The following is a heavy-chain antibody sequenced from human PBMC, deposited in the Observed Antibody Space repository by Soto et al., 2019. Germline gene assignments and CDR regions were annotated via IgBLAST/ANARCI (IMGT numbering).Heavy chain of an antibody. CDR3: ARDDVLCDGGRCYGVPLDV. Sequence: GGSLRLSCAASGFTVSSKYMSWVRRAPGKGLEWVSLIQSGGPTYYADSVKGRFTISRDTSENTVHLQMDSLRAEDTAVYYCARDDVLCDGGRCYGVPLDVWGKGSPGHRLL. CDR1: GFTVSSKY. CDR2: IQSGGPT. V-gene: IGHV3-66*01. D-gene: IGHD2-15*01. J-gene: IGHJ6*04.